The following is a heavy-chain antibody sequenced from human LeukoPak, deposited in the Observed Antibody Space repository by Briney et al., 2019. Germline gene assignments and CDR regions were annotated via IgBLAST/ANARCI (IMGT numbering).Heavy chain of an antibody. Sequence: SETLSLTCAVYGGSFSGYYWGWTRQPPGKGLEWIGSIYHSGSTYYNPSLKSRVTISVDTSKNQFSLKLSSVTAADTAVYYCARSGYSYGYVDYWGQGTLVTVSS. CDR1: GGSFSGYY. V-gene: IGHV4-38-2*01. CDR2: IYHSGST. J-gene: IGHJ4*02. CDR3: ARSGYSYGYVDY. D-gene: IGHD5-18*01.